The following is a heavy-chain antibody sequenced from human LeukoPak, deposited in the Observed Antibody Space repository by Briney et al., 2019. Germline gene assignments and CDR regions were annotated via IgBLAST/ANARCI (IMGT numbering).Heavy chain of an antibody. CDR1: GFTFSSYE. J-gene: IGHJ4*02. V-gene: IGHV4-34*01. D-gene: IGHD1-26*01. Sequence: LRLSCAASGFTFSSYEMNWIRQPPGKGLEWIGEINHSGSTNYNPSLKSRVTISVDTSKNQFSLKLSSVTAADTAVYYCARGRRRWELPSAYYFDYWGQGTLVTVSS. CDR2: INHSGST. CDR3: ARGRRRWELPSAYYFDY.